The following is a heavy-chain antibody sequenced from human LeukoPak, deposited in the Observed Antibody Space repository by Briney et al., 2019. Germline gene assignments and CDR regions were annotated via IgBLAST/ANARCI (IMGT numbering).Heavy chain of an antibody. J-gene: IGHJ4*02. CDR1: GFSFTTSGVG. D-gene: IGHD7-27*01. V-gene: IGHV2-5*02. CDR3: ARGELGHFGH. Sequence: SGPTLVKPTQTLTLTCTFSGFSFTTSGVGVNWIRQPPGKALEWLALVYWDDDKRYSPTLRNRLTITRDTSKNQVILTMTNVDPVDTATYFCARGELGHFGHWGQGTLVTVSS. CDR2: VYWDDDK.